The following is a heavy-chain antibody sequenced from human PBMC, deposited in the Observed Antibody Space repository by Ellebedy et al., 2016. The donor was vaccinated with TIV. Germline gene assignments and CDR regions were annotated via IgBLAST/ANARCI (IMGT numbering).Heavy chain of an antibody. J-gene: IGHJ5*01. V-gene: IGHV3-30*04. Sequence: PGGSLRLSCAASGFTFSSSPMHWARQAPGKGLEWVAVIGHDGRHTHYTDSVKDRFTISRDNSKNTMYLQMDRLIEEDTAIYYCAKEGGSSGSAGWFDSWGQGTLVTVSS. D-gene: IGHD3-22*01. CDR2: IGHDGRHT. CDR3: AKEGGSSGSAGWFDS. CDR1: GFTFSSSP.